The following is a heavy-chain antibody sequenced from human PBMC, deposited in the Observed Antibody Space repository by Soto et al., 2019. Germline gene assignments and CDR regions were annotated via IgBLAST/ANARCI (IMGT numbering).Heavy chain of an antibody. V-gene: IGHV1-69*01. CDR3: GGHQLDTRWEYFDY. Sequence: VYSKACRATVLISATSWPRHASGQGLEWMGGIIPIFGTANYAQKCQGRVTITADESTSTAYMELSSLRSEDTAGYYCGGHQLDTRWEYFDYWGPGTRVNVS. CDR2: IIPIFGTA. D-gene: IGHD2-2*01. CDR1: RATVLISA. J-gene: IGHJ4*02.